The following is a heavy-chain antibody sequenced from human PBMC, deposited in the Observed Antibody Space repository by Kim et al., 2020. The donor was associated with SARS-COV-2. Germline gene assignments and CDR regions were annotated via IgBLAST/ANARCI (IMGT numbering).Heavy chain of an antibody. CDR3: ARDSDPDY. CDR1: GYNFNDYY. CDR2: INPNGGET. J-gene: IGHJ4*02. V-gene: IGHV1-2*02. Sequence: ASVKVSCKASGYNFNDYYIHWVRQAPGQGLEWMGWINPNGGETNYAEKFHERVSMTRDTSINTAYVELYRLAFDDTAVYYCARDSDPDYWGQGTLATVSS.